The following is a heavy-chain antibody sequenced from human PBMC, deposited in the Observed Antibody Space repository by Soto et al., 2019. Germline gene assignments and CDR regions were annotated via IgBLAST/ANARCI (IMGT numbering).Heavy chain of an antibody. CDR3: AKISGGSHLDY. Sequence: GGSLRLSCAVSGFTFRSSPMSWVRRAPGKGLEWVSGINGDDDSKYYAESVKGRFTISRDNSKDTLYLQMNSLRAEDTAVYFCAKISGGSHLDYWGQGTLVPVSS. CDR2: INGDDDSK. D-gene: IGHD1-26*01. CDR1: GFTFRSSP. J-gene: IGHJ4*02. V-gene: IGHV3-23*01.